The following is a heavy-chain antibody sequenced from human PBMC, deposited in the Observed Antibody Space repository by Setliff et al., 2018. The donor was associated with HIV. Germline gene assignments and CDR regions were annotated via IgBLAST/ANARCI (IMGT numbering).Heavy chain of an antibody. Sequence: SETLSLTCTVSGVSVSSGGYYWSWIRQPPGKGLEWIGSIYHGGTTYYNPSLRSRVTISEDTSKNQFSLTLTSVTAADTAVYYCVRDPPLITYGPDHPFDIWGQGTMVTVSS. J-gene: IGHJ3*02. CDR1: GVSVSSGGYY. CDR2: IYHGGTT. D-gene: IGHD3-10*01. V-gene: IGHV4-39*07. CDR3: VRDPPLITYGPDHPFDI.